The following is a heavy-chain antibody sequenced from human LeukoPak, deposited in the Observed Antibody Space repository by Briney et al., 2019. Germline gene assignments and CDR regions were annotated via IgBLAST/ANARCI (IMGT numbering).Heavy chain of an antibody. D-gene: IGHD3-22*01. CDR1: GFTFSSYG. V-gene: IGHV3-30*18. CDR2: ISYDGSNK. CDR3: AKVRRTQYYYDSSGYSAFDY. J-gene: IGHJ4*02. Sequence: GGSLRLSCAASGFTFSSYGMHWVRQAPGKGLEWVAVISYDGSNKYYADSVKGRFTISRDNSKNTLYLQMNSLRAEDTAVYYCAKVRRTQYYYDSSGYSAFDYWGQGTLVTVSS.